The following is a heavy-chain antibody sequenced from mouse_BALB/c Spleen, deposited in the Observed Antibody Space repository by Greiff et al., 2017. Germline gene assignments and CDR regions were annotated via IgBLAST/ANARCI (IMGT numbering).Heavy chain of an antibody. V-gene: IGHV1S22*01. J-gene: IGHJ1*01. CDR3: TRWRVYYDYEGGYFDV. Sequence: LQQPGSELVRPGASVKLSCKASGYTFTSYWMPWVKQRPGQGLEWIGNIYPGSGSTNYDEKFKSKATLTVDTSSSSAYMQLSSLTSEDSAVYYCTRWRVYYDYEGGYFDVWGAGTTVTVSS. CDR2: IYPGSGST. CDR1: GYTFTSYW. D-gene: IGHD2-4*01.